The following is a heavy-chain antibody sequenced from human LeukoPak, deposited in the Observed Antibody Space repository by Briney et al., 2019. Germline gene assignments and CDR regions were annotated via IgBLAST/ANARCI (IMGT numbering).Heavy chain of an antibody. V-gene: IGHV1-18*01. J-gene: IGHJ5*02. Sequence: ASVKVSCKASGYTFTSYGISWVRQAPGQGLEWMGWISAYNGNTNYAQKLQGRVTMTTDTSTSTAYMELRSLRSDDTAVYYCARAWGGYCSGGSCSNWSDPWGQGTLVTVSS. CDR3: ARAWGGYCSGGSCSNWSDP. CDR2: ISAYNGNT. CDR1: GYTFTSYG. D-gene: IGHD2-15*01.